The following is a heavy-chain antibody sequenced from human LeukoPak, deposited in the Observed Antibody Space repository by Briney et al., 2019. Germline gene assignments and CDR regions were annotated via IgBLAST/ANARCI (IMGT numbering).Heavy chain of an antibody. CDR2: IYTSGST. CDR3: AREAWYCSSTSCYVGIDY. J-gene: IGHJ4*02. Sequence: SETLFLTCTVSGGSISSYYWSWIRQPAGKGLEWIGRIYTSGSTNYNPSLKSRVTMSVDTSKNQFSLKLSSVTAADTAVYYCAREAWYCSSTSCYVGIDYWGQGTLVTVSS. D-gene: IGHD2-2*01. V-gene: IGHV4-4*07. CDR1: GGSISSYY.